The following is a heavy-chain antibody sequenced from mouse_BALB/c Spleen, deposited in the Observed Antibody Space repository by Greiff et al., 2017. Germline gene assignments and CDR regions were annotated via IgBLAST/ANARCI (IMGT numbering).Heavy chain of an antibody. CDR3: AREGDYDAWFAY. Sequence: QVQLKESGPGLVAPSQSLSITCTVSGFSLTSYGVHWVRQPPGKGLEWLGVIWAGGSTNYNSALMSRLSISKDNSKSQVFLKMNSLQTDDTAMYYCAREGDYDAWFAYWGQGILVTVSA. D-gene: IGHD2-4*01. CDR1: GFSLTSYG. J-gene: IGHJ3*01. V-gene: IGHV2-9*02. CDR2: IWAGGST.